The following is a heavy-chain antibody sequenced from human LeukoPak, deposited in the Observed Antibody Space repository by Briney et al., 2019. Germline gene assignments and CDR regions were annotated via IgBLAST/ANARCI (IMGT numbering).Heavy chain of an antibody. CDR1: GFTFSSYA. J-gene: IGHJ4*02. D-gene: IGHD4-23*01. V-gene: IGHV3-23*01. CDR3: AKDKDYGGSFDY. CDR2: ISGSGDST. Sequence: QTGGSLRLSCAASGFTFSSYAMSWVRQAPGKGLDWVSAISGSGDSTYYADSVKGRFTISRDNSKNTLYLQMNSLRAEDTAVYYCAKDKDYGGSFDYWGQGTLVTVSS.